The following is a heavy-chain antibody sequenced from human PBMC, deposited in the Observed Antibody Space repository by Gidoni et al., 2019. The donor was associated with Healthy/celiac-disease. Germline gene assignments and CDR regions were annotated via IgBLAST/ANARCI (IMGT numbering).Heavy chain of an antibody. CDR3: AKDVLLGLPAGGMDV. V-gene: IGHV3-9*01. Sequence: EVQLVESGGGLVQPGRSLRLSCAASGFTFDDYAMHWVRQAPGKGLEWVSGISWNSGSIGYADSVKGRFTISRDNAKNSLYLQMNSLRAEDTALYYCAKDVLLGLPAGGMDVWGQGTTVTVSS. CDR2: ISWNSGSI. CDR1: GFTFDDYA. D-gene: IGHD2-21*01. J-gene: IGHJ6*02.